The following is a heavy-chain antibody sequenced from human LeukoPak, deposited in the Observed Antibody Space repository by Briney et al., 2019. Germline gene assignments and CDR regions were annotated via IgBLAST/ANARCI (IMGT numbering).Heavy chain of an antibody. CDR3: ARSYYYDSSDWDY. V-gene: IGHV4-30-4*01. CDR2: IYYSGST. J-gene: IGHJ4*02. Sequence: SQILSLTCTVSGGSISSGDYYWSWIRQPPGKGLEWIGYIYYSGSTYYNPSLKSRVTISVDTSKNQFSLKLSSVTAADTAVYYCARSYYYDSSDWDYWGQGTLVTVSS. D-gene: IGHD3-22*01. CDR1: GGSISSGDYY.